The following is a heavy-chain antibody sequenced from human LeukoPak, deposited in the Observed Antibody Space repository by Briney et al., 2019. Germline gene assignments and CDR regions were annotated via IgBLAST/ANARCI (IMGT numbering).Heavy chain of an antibody. CDR2: IYYRGST. D-gene: IGHD3-22*01. CDR1: GDSISSYY. CDR3: AKDGGNYYDTAGNHLMRSYMDV. J-gene: IGHJ6*04. Sequence: SETLSLTCTVSGDSISSYYWSWIRQPPGKGLEWIGHIYYRGSTNYNPSLKSRVTISGDTSKNQFSLKLSSVTTADTAVYYCAKDGGNYYDTAGNHLMRSYMDVWGKGTTVTVSS. V-gene: IGHV4-59*01.